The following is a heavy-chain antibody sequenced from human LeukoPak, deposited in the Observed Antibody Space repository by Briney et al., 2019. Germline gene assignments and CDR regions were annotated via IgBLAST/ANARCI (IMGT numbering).Heavy chain of an antibody. D-gene: IGHD2-8*01. V-gene: IGHV3-21*01. Sequence: GGSLRLSCAASGFIFGSYSMNWVRQAPGKGLEWVSSISSSGSYIYYADSVKGRFTISRDNAKNSLYLQMNSPRAEDTAVYFCARGTPLGYCTNGVCYTSDYWGQGTLVTVSS. CDR3: ARGTPLGYCTNGVCYTSDY. J-gene: IGHJ4*02. CDR1: GFIFGSYS. CDR2: ISSSGSYI.